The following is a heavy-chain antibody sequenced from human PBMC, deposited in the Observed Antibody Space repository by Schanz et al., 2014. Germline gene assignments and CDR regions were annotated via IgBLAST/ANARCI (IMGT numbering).Heavy chain of an antibody. D-gene: IGHD2-15*01. V-gene: IGHV3-23*04. CDR2: ISGGGGTR. CDR1: GFTVSSDH. CDR3: AKGMGYCSGGTCYGYYYYGLDV. Sequence: EQLVESGGGFVQPGGSLGLSCVVSGFTVSSDHMSWVRQGPGKGLEWVSGISGGGGTRNYADSVKGRFTISRDNSENTLYLQMNSLSADDTAVFYCAKGMGYCSGGTCYGYYYYGLDVWGQGTTVTVSS. J-gene: IGHJ6*02.